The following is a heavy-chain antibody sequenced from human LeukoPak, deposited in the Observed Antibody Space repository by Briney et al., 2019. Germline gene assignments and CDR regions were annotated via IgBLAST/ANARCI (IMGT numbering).Heavy chain of an antibody. J-gene: IGHJ6*03. V-gene: IGHV3-30*04. CDR2: IAYDGGKA. CDR3: VANMYNYMDV. D-gene: IGHD2-2*01. CDR1: GFTFSRYA. Sequence: PGRSLRLSCAASGFTFSRYAMHWVRQAPGEGLAWVAVIAYDGGKAYYTDSVKGRFTISRDNSKNTAFLQMNGLRAEDTAVYYAVANMYNYMDVWGKGTTVTVSS.